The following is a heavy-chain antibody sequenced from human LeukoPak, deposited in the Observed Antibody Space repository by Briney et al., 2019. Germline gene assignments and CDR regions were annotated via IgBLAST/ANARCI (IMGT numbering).Heavy chain of an antibody. V-gene: IGHV1-69*04. D-gene: IGHD3-10*01. Sequence: GASVKVSCKASGGTFSSYAISWVRQAPGQGLEWMGRIIPILGIANYAQKFQGRVTITADKSTSTAYMELSSLRSEDTAVYYCARAYYYGSGSYPSSDYWGQGTLVTVSS. CDR2: IIPILGIA. CDR1: GGTFSSYA. CDR3: ARAYYYGSGSYPSSDY. J-gene: IGHJ4*02.